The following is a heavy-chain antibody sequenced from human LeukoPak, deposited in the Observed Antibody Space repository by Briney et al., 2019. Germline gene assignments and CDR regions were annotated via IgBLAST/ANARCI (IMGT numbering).Heavy chain of an antibody. CDR1: GVTFSLSD. V-gene: IGHV3-23*01. D-gene: IGHD1-7*01. CDR2: ISGGGGKT. Sequence: PGTSLRLSCVTSGVTFSLSDISWVRQTPGKGLEWVASISGGGGKTDYGGSVRGRFTVSRDTSTNTVSLQANNLKVEDTAMYYCAKAARLGTPTVWGRGTLVTVSS. CDR3: AKAARLGTPTV. J-gene: IGHJ4*02.